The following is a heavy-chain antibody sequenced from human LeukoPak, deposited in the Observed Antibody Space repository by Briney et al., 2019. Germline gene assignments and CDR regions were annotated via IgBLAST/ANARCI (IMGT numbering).Heavy chain of an antibody. CDR1: GFTFSSYA. Sequence: GGSLRLSCVASGFTFSSYAMSWVRQAPGKGLNWLSTITGGAENTYYAGSVKGRFTISRDNSKNTVYLQMDSLRVEDTAVYYCAKVLSGSQDYWGQGTLVTVFS. CDR3: AKVLSGSQDY. D-gene: IGHD1-26*01. V-gene: IGHV3-23*01. J-gene: IGHJ4*02. CDR2: ITGGAENT.